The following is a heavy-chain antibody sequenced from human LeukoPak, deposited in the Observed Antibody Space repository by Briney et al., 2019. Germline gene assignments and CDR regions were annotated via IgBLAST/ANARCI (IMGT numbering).Heavy chain of an antibody. CDR2: ISGSGGST. D-gene: IGHD3-3*01. J-gene: IGHJ4*02. CDR3: AKVTIFGVVTY. CDR1: GFTFSSYA. Sequence: GGSLRLSCAASGFTFSSYAMSWVRQAPGKGLEWVSAISGSGGSTYYADSVKGRFTISRDNSKNTLYLRMNSLRAEDTAVYYCAKVTIFGVVTYWGQGTLVTVSS. V-gene: IGHV3-23*01.